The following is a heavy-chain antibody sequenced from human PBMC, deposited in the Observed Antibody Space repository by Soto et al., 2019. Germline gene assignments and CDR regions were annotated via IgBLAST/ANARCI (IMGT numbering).Heavy chain of an antibody. D-gene: IGHD6-6*01. J-gene: IGHJ3*02. V-gene: IGHV5-51*01. CDR3: ARRYSSSPYAFDI. CDR2: IYPGDSDT. Sequence: GEPRKIEWKGSVYSFTSYWIGWVRQMPGKGLEWMGIIYPGDSDTRYSPSFQGQVTISADKSISTAYLQWSSLKASDTAMYYCARRYSSSPYAFDIWGQGTMVTVSS. CDR1: VYSFTSYW.